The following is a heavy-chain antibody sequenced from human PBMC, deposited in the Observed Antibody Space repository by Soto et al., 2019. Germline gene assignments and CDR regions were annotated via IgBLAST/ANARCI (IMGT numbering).Heavy chain of an antibody. D-gene: IGHD2-15*01. CDR1: GFSLTRYW. Sequence: GGSLRLSCIGSGFSLTRYWMSWVRQTPGKGLEWVAKINEDGSKRDYMESVEGRFTISRDNAKNSLSLQMNSLRADDTAVYYCTRWDGRCSGGSCFFDSWGQGTLVTVSS. J-gene: IGHJ4*02. V-gene: IGHV3-7*01. CDR3: TRWDGRCSGGSCFFDS. CDR2: INEDGSKR.